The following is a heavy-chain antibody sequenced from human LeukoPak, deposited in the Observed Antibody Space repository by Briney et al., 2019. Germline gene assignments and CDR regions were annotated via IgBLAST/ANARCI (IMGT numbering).Heavy chain of an antibody. Sequence: GGSLRLSCAPSGFTSSSYSMNWVGQAPGKGLEWVSYISSSSSTIYYADSVKGRFTISRDNSKNTLYLQMNSLRAEDTAVYYCAKREYSSGSLLGYWGQGTLVTVSS. CDR3: AKREYSSGSLLGY. CDR2: ISSSSSTI. J-gene: IGHJ4*02. CDR1: GFTSSSYS. D-gene: IGHD6-19*01. V-gene: IGHV3-48*01.